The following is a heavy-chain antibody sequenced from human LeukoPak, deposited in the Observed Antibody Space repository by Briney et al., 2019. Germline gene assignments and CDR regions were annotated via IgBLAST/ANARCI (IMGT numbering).Heavy chain of an antibody. CDR3: AADNWIGRLIMHGMSV. CDR1: GFPFSNFF. V-gene: IGHV3-30-3*01. Sequence: GGSLRLSCAASGFPFSNFFMHWVRQAPGKGLEWVAVMSYDGTKEYYADSVKGRFTLSRDNSKNTLYPQMSSLRPVDITVYECAADNWIGRLIMHGMSVWGQGTTVAVS. J-gene: IGHJ6*02. D-gene: IGHD3-16*01. CDR2: MSYDGTKE.